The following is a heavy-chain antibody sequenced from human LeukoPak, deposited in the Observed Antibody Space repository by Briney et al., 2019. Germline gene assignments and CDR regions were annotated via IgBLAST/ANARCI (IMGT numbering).Heavy chain of an antibody. V-gene: IGHV3-30*02. CDR3: ARVFYGSGGWFDP. CDR1: GFTFGGSG. J-gene: IGHJ5*02. D-gene: IGHD3-10*01. CDR2: IRYDGSDK. Sequence: GGSLRLSCAASGFTFGGSGMHWVRQAPGKGLEWVAFIRYDGSDKHYADSVKGRFTISRDNSKNTLYLQMNSLRAEDTAVYYCARVFYGSGGWFDPWGQGTLVTVSS.